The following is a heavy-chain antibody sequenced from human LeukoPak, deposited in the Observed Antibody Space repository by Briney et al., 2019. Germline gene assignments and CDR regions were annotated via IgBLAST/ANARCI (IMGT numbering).Heavy chain of an antibody. J-gene: IGHJ3*02. D-gene: IGHD3-10*01. CDR2: IIPIFGTA. Sequence: GSSVKVSCKASGGTFSSYAISWVRQAPGQGLEWMGGIIPIFGTANYAQKFQGRVTITADESTSTAYVELSSLRSEDTAVCYCARVTGSGPGAFDIWGQGTMVTVSS. V-gene: IGHV1-69*01. CDR1: GGTFSSYA. CDR3: ARVTGSGPGAFDI.